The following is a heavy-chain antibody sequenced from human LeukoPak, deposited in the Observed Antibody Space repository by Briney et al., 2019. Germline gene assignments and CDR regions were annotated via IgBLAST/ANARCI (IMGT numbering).Heavy chain of an antibody. V-gene: IGHV1-18*01. Sequence: ASVKVSCKASGYTFTSYGISWVRQAPGQGLEWMGWISAYNGNTNYAQKLQGRVIMTTDTSTSTAYMELRSLRSDDTAVYYCARDKTILPVDTATGDYWGQGTLVTVSS. D-gene: IGHD5-18*01. CDR3: ARDKTILPVDTATGDY. CDR2: ISAYNGNT. CDR1: GYTFTSYG. J-gene: IGHJ4*02.